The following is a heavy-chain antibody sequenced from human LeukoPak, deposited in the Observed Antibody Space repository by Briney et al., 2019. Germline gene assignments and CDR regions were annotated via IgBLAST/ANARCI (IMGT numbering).Heavy chain of an antibody. J-gene: IGHJ4*02. Sequence: PGGSLRLSCVAPRITFSSYWMTWVRQAPGKGLEWVANIKQDGSVKNYLDSVKGRFAVSRENTKKSLFLQMNRLKAEDTAVYYCGTLPHYDGTGIHDFWGQGTLVSVSS. CDR2: IKQDGSVK. D-gene: IGHD3-16*01. CDR3: GTLPHYDGTGIHDF. V-gene: IGHV3-7*03. CDR1: RITFSSYW.